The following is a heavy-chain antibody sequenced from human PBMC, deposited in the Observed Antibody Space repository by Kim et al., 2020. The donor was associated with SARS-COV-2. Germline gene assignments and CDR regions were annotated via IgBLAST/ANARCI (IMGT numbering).Heavy chain of an antibody. V-gene: IGHV1-3*01. Sequence: KYSQRGQGRVTITRDTPASTAYMELSSLRSEDTAVYYCARDWFMIDAFDIWGQGTMVTVSS. CDR3: ARDWFMIDAFDI. J-gene: IGHJ3*02. D-gene: IGHD3-16*01.